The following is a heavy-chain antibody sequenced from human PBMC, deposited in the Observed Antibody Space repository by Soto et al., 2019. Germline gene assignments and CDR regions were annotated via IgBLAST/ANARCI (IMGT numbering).Heavy chain of an antibody. D-gene: IGHD3-10*01. V-gene: IGHV3-21*01. CDR1: GFTFSTYG. CDR2: ISSGGIYT. Sequence: GGSLRLSCATSGFTFSTYGFNWVRQAPGKGLQWVSSISSGGIYTYYADSVRGRFTISRDNAKNSLYLQMNSLRADDTAVYYCARVQVLSDYGSGSYYLDYWGQGTLVTVSS. J-gene: IGHJ4*02. CDR3: ARVQVLSDYGSGSYYLDY.